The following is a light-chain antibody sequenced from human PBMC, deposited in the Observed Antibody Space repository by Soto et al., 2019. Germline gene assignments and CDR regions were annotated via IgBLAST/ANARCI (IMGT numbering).Light chain of an antibody. CDR2: AAS. Sequence: DLQMTQSPSSLSASVGDRVTITCRASQSVGGYLNWYQQKPGKAPNLVISAASNLQSGVPSRFSGSGSGTVFTLTISSLQAEDFATYSCQQSYSTPWTFGQGTKVEIK. J-gene: IGKJ1*01. CDR1: QSVGGY. V-gene: IGKV1-39*01. CDR3: QQSYSTPWT.